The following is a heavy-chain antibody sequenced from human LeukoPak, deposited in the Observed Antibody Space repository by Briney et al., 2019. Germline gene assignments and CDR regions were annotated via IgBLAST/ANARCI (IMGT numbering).Heavy chain of an antibody. D-gene: IGHD2-21*02. V-gene: IGHV1-46*01. J-gene: IGHJ4*02. CDR1: GCTFTSYY. Sequence: ASVKVSCKASGCTFTSYYMHWVRQAPGQGLEWMGIINPSGGSTSYAQKFQGRVTMTRDTSTSTVYMELSSLRSEDTAVYYCARGGQDCGGDCYSFDYWGQGTLVTVSS. CDR3: ARGGQDCGGDCYSFDY. CDR2: INPSGGST.